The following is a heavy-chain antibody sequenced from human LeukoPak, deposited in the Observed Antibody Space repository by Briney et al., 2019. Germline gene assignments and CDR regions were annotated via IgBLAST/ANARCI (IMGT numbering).Heavy chain of an antibody. CDR1: GGSISSSSHY. CDR2: VGT. CDR3: ARAGYSYGIISYFDS. D-gene: IGHD5-18*01. Sequence: SETLSLTCTVSGGSISSSSHYWGWIRPPPGKGLEWIGVGTYYNPSLKNRVTISRDTSKNQFSLKLSSVTAADTAIYYCARAGYSYGIISYFDSWGQGTLVTVSS. J-gene: IGHJ4*02. V-gene: IGHV4-39*01.